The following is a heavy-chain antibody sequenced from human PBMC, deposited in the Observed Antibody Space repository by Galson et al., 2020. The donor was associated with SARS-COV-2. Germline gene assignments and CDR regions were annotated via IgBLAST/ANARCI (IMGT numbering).Heavy chain of an antibody. CDR2: ISSSSSYI. D-gene: IGHD3-10*01. J-gene: IGHJ6*02. Sequence: ESLKISCAASGFTFSSYSMNWVRQAPGKGLEWVSSISSSSSYIYYADSVKGRFTISRDNAKNSLYLQMNSLRAEDTAVYYCARGFRDGMDVWGQGTTVTVSS. V-gene: IGHV3-21*01. CDR1: GFTFSSYS. CDR3: ARGFRDGMDV.